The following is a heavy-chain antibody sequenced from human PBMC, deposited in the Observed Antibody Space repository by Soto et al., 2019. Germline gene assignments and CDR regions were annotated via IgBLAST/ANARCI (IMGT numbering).Heavy chain of an antibody. V-gene: IGHV3-23*01. D-gene: IGHD4-17*01. CDR3: AKDSPYGDFTYYLDY. CDR2: TSGSGGGT. CDR1: GFTFSSYA. Sequence: EVQLLESGGGLVQPGGSLRLSCVASGFTFSSYAMSWIRQAPGKGLEWVSATSGSGGGTFYADSVKGRFTISRDNSKNTLFLQMNSLRAEDTAVYYCAKDSPYGDFTYYLDYWGQGTLVTVSS. J-gene: IGHJ4*02.